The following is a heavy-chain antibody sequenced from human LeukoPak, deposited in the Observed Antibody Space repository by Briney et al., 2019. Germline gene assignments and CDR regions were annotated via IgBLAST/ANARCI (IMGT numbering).Heavy chain of an antibody. CDR2: ISAYNGNT. CDR1: GFTFSTYA. D-gene: IGHD1-26*01. CDR3: ARPRSYGTLGDEDYFDY. Sequence: GGSLRLSCAASGFTFSTYATSWVRQAPGQGLEWMGWISAYNGNTNYAQKLQGRVTMTTDTSTSTAYMELRSLRSDDTAVYYCARPRSYGTLGDEDYFDYWGQGTLVTVSS. V-gene: IGHV1-18*01. J-gene: IGHJ4*02.